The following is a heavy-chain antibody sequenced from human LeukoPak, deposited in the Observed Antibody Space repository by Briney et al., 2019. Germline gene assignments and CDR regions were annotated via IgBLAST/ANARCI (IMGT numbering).Heavy chain of an antibody. CDR2: MNPNSGNT. Sequence: ASVKVSSKASGYTFTSYDINWVRQATGQGLEWMGWMNPNSGNTGYAQKFQGRVTMTRNTSISTAYMELSSLRSEDTAVYYCARDSAVLYYYYGMDVWGQGTTVTVSS. V-gene: IGHV1-8*01. CDR1: GYTFTSYD. J-gene: IGHJ6*02. CDR3: ARDSAVLYYYYGMDV. D-gene: IGHD2-8*01.